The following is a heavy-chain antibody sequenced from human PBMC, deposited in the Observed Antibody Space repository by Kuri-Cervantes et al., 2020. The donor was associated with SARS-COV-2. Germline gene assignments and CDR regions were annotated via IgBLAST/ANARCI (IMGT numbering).Heavy chain of an antibody. D-gene: IGHD3-10*01. Sequence: GESLKISCAASGFTFSSYAMSWVRQATGKVLEWVSAISGSGGSTYYADSVKGRFTIYRDNSKNTLYLQMNSLRAEDTAVYYCAKDLWFGTLQPYFDYWGQGARVTRSS. CDR2: ISGSGGST. CDR1: GFTFSSYA. CDR3: AKDLWFGTLQPYFDY. V-gene: IGHV3-23*01. J-gene: IGHJ4*02.